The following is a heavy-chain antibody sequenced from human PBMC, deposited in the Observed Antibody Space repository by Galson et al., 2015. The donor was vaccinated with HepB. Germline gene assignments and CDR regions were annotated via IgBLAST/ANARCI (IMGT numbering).Heavy chain of an antibody. Sequence: SLRLSCAASGFTFRSYGMHWVRQAPGKGLEWVAAIWYDGSNKYYADSVKGRFTISRDNSKNRLYLQMNSLRAEDTAVFYCARGETVTVDYYYGMGVWGQGTTVTVSS. CDR2: IWYDGSNK. V-gene: IGHV3-33*01. D-gene: IGHD4-11*01. J-gene: IGHJ6*02. CDR1: GFTFRSYG. CDR3: ARGETVTVDYYYGMGV.